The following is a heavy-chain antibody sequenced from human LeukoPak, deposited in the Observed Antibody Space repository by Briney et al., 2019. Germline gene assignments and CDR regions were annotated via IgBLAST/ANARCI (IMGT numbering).Heavy chain of an antibody. Sequence: SVKVSCKASGGTFSSYAISWVRQAPGQGLEWMGRIIPILGIANYAQKFQGRVTITADKSTSTAYMELSSLRSEDTAVYYCALLYYYDSSGQAGWGQGTLVTVSS. D-gene: IGHD3-22*01. CDR2: IIPILGIA. J-gene: IGHJ4*02. CDR1: GGTFSSYA. CDR3: ALLYYYDSSGQAG. V-gene: IGHV1-69*04.